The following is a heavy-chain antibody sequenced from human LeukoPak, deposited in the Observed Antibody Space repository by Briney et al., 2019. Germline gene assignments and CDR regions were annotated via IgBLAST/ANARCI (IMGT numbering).Heavy chain of an antibody. D-gene: IGHD4-17*01. CDR2: INPNSGGT. V-gene: IGHV1-2*02. J-gene: IGHJ3*02. CDR1: GYTFTGYY. CDR3: ARSITVTNAFDI. Sequence: ASVKVSCKASGYTFTGYYMHWVRQAPGQGLEWMGWINPNSGGTNYAQKFQGRVTMTRDTSISIAYMELSRLRSDDTAVYYCARSITVTNAFDIWGQGTMVTVSS.